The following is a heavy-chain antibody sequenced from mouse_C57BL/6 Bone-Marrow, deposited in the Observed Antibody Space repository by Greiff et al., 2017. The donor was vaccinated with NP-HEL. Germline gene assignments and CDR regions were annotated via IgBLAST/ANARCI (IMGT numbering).Heavy chain of an antibody. CDR3: TRDGGVKDYFDY. CDR1: GYTFTDYE. D-gene: IGHD2-2*01. Sequence: VQLQQSGAELVRPGASVTLSCKASGYTFTDYEMHWVKQTPVHGLEWIGAIDPETGGTAYNQKFKGKAILTADQSSSTAYMELRSLTSEDSAVYYCTRDGGVKDYFDYWGQGTTLTVSS. V-gene: IGHV1-15*01. CDR2: IDPETGGT. J-gene: IGHJ2*01.